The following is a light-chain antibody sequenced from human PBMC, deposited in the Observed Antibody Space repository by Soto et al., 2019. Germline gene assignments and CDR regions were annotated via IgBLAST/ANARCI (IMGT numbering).Light chain of an antibody. V-gene: IGLV4-69*01. CDR1: SGHSYYA. J-gene: IGLJ2*01. CDR3: QTWGTGGVV. Sequence: QLVLTQSPSASASLGASVKLTCTLSSGHSYYAIAWHQQQPEKGPRYLMKLNSDGSHSKGDGIPDRFSGSSSGDERYLTISSLQSEDEADYYCQTWGTGGVVFGGGTKLTVL. CDR2: LNSDGSH.